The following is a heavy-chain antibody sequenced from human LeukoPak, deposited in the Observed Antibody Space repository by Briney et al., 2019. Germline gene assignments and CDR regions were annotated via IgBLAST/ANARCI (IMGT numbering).Heavy chain of an antibody. D-gene: IGHD6-6*01. J-gene: IGHJ5*02. V-gene: IGHV4-4*07. CDR3: ARVKVHSSSRWFDP. Sequence: SETLSLTCTVSGGSISSYYWSWIRQPAGKGLEWIGRIYTSGSTNYNPSLKSRVTMSADTSKNQFSLKLSSVTAADTAVYYCARVKVHSSSRWFDPWGQGTLVTVSS. CDR2: IYTSGST. CDR1: GGSISSYY.